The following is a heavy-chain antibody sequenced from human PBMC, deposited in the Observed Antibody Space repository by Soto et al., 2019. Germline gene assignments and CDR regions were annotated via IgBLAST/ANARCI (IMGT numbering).Heavy chain of an antibody. CDR1: GFTFSSYS. CDR3: AREGCGGDCYWGYYYYMDV. V-gene: IGHV3-48*01. Sequence: GGSLRLSCAASGFTFSSYSMNWVRQAPGKGLEWVSYISSSSSTKYYEDSVKGRFTISRDNAKNSLYLQMNSLRAEDTAVYYCAREGCGGDCYWGYYYYMDVWGKGTTVTVSS. D-gene: IGHD2-21*01. J-gene: IGHJ6*03. CDR2: ISSSSSTK.